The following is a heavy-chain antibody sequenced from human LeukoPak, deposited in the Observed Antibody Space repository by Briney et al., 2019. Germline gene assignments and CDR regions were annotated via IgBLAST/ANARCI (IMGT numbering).Heavy chain of an antibody. J-gene: IGHJ3*02. D-gene: IGHD1-1*01. V-gene: IGHV4-59*01. CDR2: IYYSGST. CDR1: GGSFSSYY. CDR3: AREWATGMSTFDI. Sequence: SETLSLTCAVYGGSFSSYYWSWIRQPPGKGLEWIGYIYYSGSTNYNPSLKSRVTISVDTSKNQFSLKLSSVTAADTAVYYCAREWATGMSTFDIWGQGTMVTVSS.